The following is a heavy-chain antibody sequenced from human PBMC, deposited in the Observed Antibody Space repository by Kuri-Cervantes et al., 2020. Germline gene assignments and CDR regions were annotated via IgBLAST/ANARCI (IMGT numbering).Heavy chain of an antibody. CDR2: ISSSSSTI. V-gene: IGHV3-48*04. J-gene: IGHJ4*02. CDR1: GFTFSNYN. CDR3: ARGTGVAPEVHTVSLGY. Sequence: GESLKISCAASGFTFSNYNMNWVRQAPGKGLEWVSYISSSSSTIYYAYSVKGRFTISRDNAKNSLYLQMSSLRADDTAMYYCARGTGVAPEVHTVSLGYWGQGTLVTVSS. D-gene: IGHD3-3*01.